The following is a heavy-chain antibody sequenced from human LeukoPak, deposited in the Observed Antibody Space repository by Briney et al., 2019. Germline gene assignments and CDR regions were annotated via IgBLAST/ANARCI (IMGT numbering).Heavy chain of an antibody. CDR3: ARARSREYSSGWYHDY. J-gene: IGHJ4*02. V-gene: IGHV4-61*02. D-gene: IGHD6-19*01. Sequence: SETLSLTCTVSGGSISSGSYYWSWIRQPAGKGLEWIGRIYTSGSTNYNPSLKSRVTISVDTSKNQFSLKLSSVTAADTAVYYCARARSREYSSGWYHDYWGQGTLVTVSS. CDR2: IYTSGST. CDR1: GGSISSGSYY.